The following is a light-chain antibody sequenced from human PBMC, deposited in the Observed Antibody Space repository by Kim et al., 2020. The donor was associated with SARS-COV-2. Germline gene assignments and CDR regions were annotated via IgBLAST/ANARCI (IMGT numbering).Light chain of an antibody. Sequence: GPMFTTSFSRLSSNTVTNTVNWYQHLPGPAPHLLIYSNNPRPSVVPARFSRSKSCTSASLAISGLQSEDEADYYCAAWDDSLNGWVFGGGTQLTVL. CDR1: SSNTVTNT. CDR2: SNN. V-gene: IGLV1-44*01. J-gene: IGLJ3*02. CDR3: AAWDDSLNGWV.